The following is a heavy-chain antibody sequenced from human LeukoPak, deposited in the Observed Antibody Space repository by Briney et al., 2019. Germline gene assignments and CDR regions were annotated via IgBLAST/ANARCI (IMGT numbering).Heavy chain of an antibody. Sequence: PGGSLRLSCATSGFTFSNHAMHWVRHASGQGLEWVSAIGTAGDTFYPGSVKGRFTISRENAKNSLSLQMNSLRAEDTAVYYCVRQQTPHGNFDYWGQGTLVTVSS. V-gene: IGHV3-13*01. CDR1: GFTFSNHA. CDR2: IGTAGDT. J-gene: IGHJ4*02. CDR3: VRQQTPHGNFDY. D-gene: IGHD1-26*01.